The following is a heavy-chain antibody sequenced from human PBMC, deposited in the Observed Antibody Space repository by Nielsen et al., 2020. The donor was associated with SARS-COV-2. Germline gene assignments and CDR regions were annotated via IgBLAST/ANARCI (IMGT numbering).Heavy chain of an antibody. CDR1: GYTFSHYV. CDR3: ARGGIALVRGTPERFDP. Sequence: ASVKVSCKASGYTFSHYVINWVRQAPGQGLEWMGWMNTNTGDPMYAQDFTGRFVFSLDSSVSTAYLHISGLKPEDTAVYYCARGGIALVRGTPERFDPWGQGMLVTVSS. D-gene: IGHD3-10*01. J-gene: IGHJ5*02. V-gene: IGHV7-4-1*02. CDR2: MNTNTGDP.